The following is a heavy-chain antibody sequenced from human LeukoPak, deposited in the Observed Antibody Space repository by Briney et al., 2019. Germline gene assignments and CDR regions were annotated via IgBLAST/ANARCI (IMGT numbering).Heavy chain of an antibody. Sequence: GGSLRLSCEASGFTFSSYAMSWVRQAPGKGLEWVSAISGSGGSTYYPDSVKGRFTISRDNSKNTLYLQMNSLRAEDTAVYYCAKDQVCYFDYWGQEPLFTVSS. CDR3: AKDQVCYFDY. J-gene: IGHJ4*02. D-gene: IGHD2-8*01. CDR2: ISGSGGST. CDR1: GFTFSSYA. V-gene: IGHV3-23*01.